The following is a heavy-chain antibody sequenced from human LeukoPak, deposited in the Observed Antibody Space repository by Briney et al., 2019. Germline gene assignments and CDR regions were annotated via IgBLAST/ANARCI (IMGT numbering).Heavy chain of an antibody. J-gene: IGHJ4*02. CDR2: ITWNSGSI. CDR1: GFTFDDYA. D-gene: IGHD3-16*02. Sequence: PGGSLRLSCAASGFTFDDYAMHWVRQAPGKGLEWASGITWNSGSIGYADSVKGRFTISRDNAKNSLYLQMNSLRAEDTALYYCAKDRVTFGGVIVTLFDYWGQGTLVTVSS. V-gene: IGHV3-9*01. CDR3: AKDRVTFGGVIVTLFDY.